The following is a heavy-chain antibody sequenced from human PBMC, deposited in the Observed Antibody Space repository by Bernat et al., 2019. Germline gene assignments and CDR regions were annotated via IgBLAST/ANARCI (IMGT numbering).Heavy chain of an antibody. D-gene: IGHD6-13*01. CDR1: GFTVSSNW. CDR2: INSDGSST. Sequence: EVQLVESGGGLIQPGGSLRLSCAASGFTVSSNWMYWVRQAPGKGLVWVSRINSDGSSTSYADSVKGRFTISRDNAKNTLYLEMNSLRAEDTAVYYCARALVLGMDVWGQGTTVTVSS. V-gene: IGHV3-74*02. CDR3: ARALVLGMDV. J-gene: IGHJ6*02.